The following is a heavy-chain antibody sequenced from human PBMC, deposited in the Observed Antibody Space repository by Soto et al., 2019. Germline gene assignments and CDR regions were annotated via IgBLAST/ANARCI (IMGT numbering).Heavy chain of an antibody. CDR1: EGTLRDYA. Sequence: QVQLVQSGAEVKKPGSSVKVSCKASEGTLRDYAINWVRQAPGQGLEWMGGIIPMHGTVNYGQKFQGRVTITADESTTTVHMVVSSLRAEDTAVYYCTRDRSSGSYFFDYWGQGTLITVSS. J-gene: IGHJ4*02. CDR3: TRDRSSGSYFFDY. CDR2: IIPMHGTV. D-gene: IGHD3-10*01. V-gene: IGHV1-69*01.